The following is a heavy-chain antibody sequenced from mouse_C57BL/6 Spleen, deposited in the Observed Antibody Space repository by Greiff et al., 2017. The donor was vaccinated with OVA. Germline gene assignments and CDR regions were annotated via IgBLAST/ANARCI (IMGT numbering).Heavy chain of an antibody. V-gene: IGHV5-4*03. J-gene: IGHJ3*01. Sequence: EVKLVESGGGLVKPGGSLKLSCAASGFTFSSYAMSWVRQTPEKRLEWVATISDGGSYTYYPDNVKGRFTISRANAKNNLYLQMSHLKSEDTAMYYCASLYDGSWFAYWGQGTLVTVSA. CDR3: ASLYDGSWFAY. D-gene: IGHD2-3*01. CDR2: ISDGGSYT. CDR1: GFTFSSYA.